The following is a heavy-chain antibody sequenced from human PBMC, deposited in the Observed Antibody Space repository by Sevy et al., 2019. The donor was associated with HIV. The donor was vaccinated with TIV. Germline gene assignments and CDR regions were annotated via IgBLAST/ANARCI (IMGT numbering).Heavy chain of an antibody. CDR3: ARDRGSGKNVFFDY. D-gene: IGHD3-10*01. J-gene: IGHJ4*02. V-gene: IGHV3-30-3*01. Sequence: GGSLRLSCAASGFTFSNAWMNWVRQAPGKGLEWVAVISYDGSNKYYADSVKGRFTISRDNSKNTLYLQMNSLRTEDTAVYYCARDRGSGKNVFFDYWGQGTLVTVSS. CDR2: ISYDGSNK. CDR1: GFTFSNAW.